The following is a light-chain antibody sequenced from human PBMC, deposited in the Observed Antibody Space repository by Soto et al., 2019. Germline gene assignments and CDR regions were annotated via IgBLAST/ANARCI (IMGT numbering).Light chain of an antibody. J-gene: IGKJ4*02. Sequence: DIVMTQSPDSLAVSLGERATINCKSSQSVLYSTNNKNYLAWYQQKPGQPPKLLIYWATTRESGVPDRLSGSGSGTDFTLTISSLQAEDGAVYYCQQYYITPLTFGGGTKVEIK. CDR2: WAT. CDR3: QQYYITPLT. CDR1: QSVLYSTNNKNY. V-gene: IGKV4-1*01.